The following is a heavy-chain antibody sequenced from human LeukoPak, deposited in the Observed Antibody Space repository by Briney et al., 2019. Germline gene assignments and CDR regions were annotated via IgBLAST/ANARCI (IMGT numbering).Heavy chain of an antibody. CDR1: GGSISSYY. CDR3: ARGIAVAGTGWFDP. V-gene: IGHV4-59*05. Sequence: SETLSLTCTVSGGSISSYYWSWIRQPAGKGLEWIGSIYYSGSTYYNPSLKSRVTISVDTSKNQFSLKLSSVTAADTAVYYCARGIAVAGTGWFDPWGQGTLVTVSS. J-gene: IGHJ5*02. CDR2: IYYSGST. D-gene: IGHD6-19*01.